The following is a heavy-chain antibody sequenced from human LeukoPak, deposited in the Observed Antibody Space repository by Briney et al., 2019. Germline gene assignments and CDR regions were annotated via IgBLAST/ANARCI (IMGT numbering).Heavy chain of an antibody. CDR1: GGSFSGYY. V-gene: IGHV4-34*01. D-gene: IGHD4-17*01. Sequence: SETLSLTCAVYGGSFSGYYWSWIRQPPGKGLEWIGEINHSGSTNYNPSLKSRVTISVDTSKNQFSLKLSSVTAADTAVYYCARGQRRTTVTYFDYWGQGTLVTVSS. J-gene: IGHJ4*02. CDR3: ARGQRRTTVTYFDY. CDR2: INHSGST.